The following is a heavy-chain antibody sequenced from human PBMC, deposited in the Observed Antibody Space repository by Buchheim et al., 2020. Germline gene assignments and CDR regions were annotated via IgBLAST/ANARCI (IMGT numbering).Heavy chain of an antibody. Sequence: QVQLVESGGGVVQPGRSLRLSCPASGFTFSSYAMHWVRQAPGKGLEWVAVISYDGGNKYYADSVKGRFTISSDNSKNTLYLQMNSLRDEDTAVYYCASEGYSSSWTLDYWGQGTL. D-gene: IGHD6-13*01. CDR2: ISYDGGNK. CDR3: ASEGYSSSWTLDY. J-gene: IGHJ4*02. CDR1: GFTFSSYA. V-gene: IGHV3-30-3*01.